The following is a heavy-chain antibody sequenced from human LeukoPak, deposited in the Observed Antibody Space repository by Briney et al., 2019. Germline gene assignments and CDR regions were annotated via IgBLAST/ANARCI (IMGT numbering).Heavy chain of an antibody. Sequence: PSETLSLTCGVSGSSISSDYFWGWIRQPPGKGLEWVGSIYDSGNTYYNPSLKSRVSISVDTSKNQFSLKMSSVTAADTAVYYCARGFNSDILTAYSPWDQGTLVTVSS. D-gene: IGHD3-9*01. V-gene: IGHV4-38-2*01. CDR2: IYDSGNT. J-gene: IGHJ5*02. CDR1: GSSISSDYF. CDR3: ARGFNSDILTAYSP.